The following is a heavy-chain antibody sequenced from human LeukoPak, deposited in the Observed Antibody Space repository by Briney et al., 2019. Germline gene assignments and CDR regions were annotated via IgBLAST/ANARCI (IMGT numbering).Heavy chain of an antibody. D-gene: IGHD1-7*01. CDR2: ISYDGGNK. V-gene: IGHV3-30*03. CDR3: ARDVTISNWNYVGDAFDI. J-gene: IGHJ3*02. Sequence: GGSLRLSCAASGFTFSSSGMHWVRQAPGKGLEWVAVISYDGGNKYYADSVKGRFTISRDNSKNTLYLQMNSLRAEDTAVYYCARDVTISNWNYVGDAFDIWGQGTMVTVSS. CDR1: GFTFSSSG.